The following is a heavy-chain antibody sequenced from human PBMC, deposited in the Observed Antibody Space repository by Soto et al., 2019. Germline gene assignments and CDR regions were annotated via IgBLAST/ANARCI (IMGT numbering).Heavy chain of an antibody. D-gene: IGHD6-19*01. CDR1: GYTFSSYA. J-gene: IGHJ6*02. Sequence: ASVKVSCKASGYTFSSYAMHWVRQAPGQRLEWMGWINAGNGNTKYSQKIQDRVTITRDTSASTAYMELSSLRSEDTAVYYCARDGSWWLGTTNYYYYGMDVWGQGTTVTVSS. CDR2: INAGNGNT. V-gene: IGHV1-3*01. CDR3: ARDGSWWLGTTNYYYYGMDV.